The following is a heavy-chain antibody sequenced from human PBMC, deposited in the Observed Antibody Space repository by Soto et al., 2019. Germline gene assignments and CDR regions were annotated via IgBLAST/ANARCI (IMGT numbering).Heavy chain of an antibody. CDR1: GGSFSGYY. CDR3: ARANGDYDY. V-gene: IGHV4-34*01. Sequence: PSETLSLTCAVYGGSFSGYYWSWIRQPPGKGLEWIGEINHSGSTNYNPSLKSRVTISVDTSKNQFSLKLSSVTAADTAVYYCARANGDYDYWGQGTLVTVS. D-gene: IGHD4-17*01. J-gene: IGHJ4*02. CDR2: INHSGST.